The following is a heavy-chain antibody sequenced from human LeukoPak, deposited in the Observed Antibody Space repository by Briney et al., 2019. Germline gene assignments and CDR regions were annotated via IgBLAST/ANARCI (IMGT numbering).Heavy chain of an antibody. V-gene: IGHV3-33*08. CDR1: GITLSNYG. J-gene: IGHJ4*02. CDR2: VWYDGGNQ. Sequence: GGSLRLSCAVSGITLSNYGMHWVRQAPGKGLEWVAAVWYDGGNQKYADSVKGRFTISRDNAKNSLFLQMNSLRVEDTAVYYCVRRSSFDYWGQGTLVAVSS. CDR3: VRRSSFDY.